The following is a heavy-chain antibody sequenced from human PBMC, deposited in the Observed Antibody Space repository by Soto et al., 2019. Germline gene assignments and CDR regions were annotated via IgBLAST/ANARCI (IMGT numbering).Heavy chain of an antibody. CDR1: GGSFSSYY. J-gene: IGHJ4*02. CDR3: GRVRSKGHRGNDLSFVY. V-gene: IGHV4-59*01. CDR2: IYYSGST. D-gene: IGHD5-12*01. Sequence: SETLSLTCTVSGGSFSSYYWSWIRQPPGKGLEWIGDIYYSGSTNYNPSLKSRVTISVDTSKNQLSLKLSSVTAADTAVYYCGRVRSKGHRGNDLSFVYCGQGTPVTVSS.